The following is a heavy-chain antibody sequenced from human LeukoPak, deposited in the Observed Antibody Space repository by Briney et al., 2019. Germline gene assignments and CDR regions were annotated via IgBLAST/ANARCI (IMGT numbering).Heavy chain of an antibody. D-gene: IGHD2-2*01. Sequence: GGTLRLSCAASGFTFSNAWMSWVRQAPGKGLEWVGRIKSKTDGGTTDYAAPVKGRFTISRDDSKNTLYLQMNSLKTEDTAVYYCTTVLLTVPAAIKYYFDYWGQGTLVTVSS. CDR2: IKSKTDGGTT. CDR1: GFTFSNAW. J-gene: IGHJ4*02. V-gene: IGHV3-15*01. CDR3: TTVLLTVPAAIKYYFDY.